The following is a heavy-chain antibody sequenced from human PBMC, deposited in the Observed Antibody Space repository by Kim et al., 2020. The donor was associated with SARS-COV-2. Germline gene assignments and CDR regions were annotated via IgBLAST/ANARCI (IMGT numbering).Heavy chain of an antibody. CDR3: ARQGYYDSSGYYYKGLGFFDY. Sequence: SETLSLTCTVSGGSISSSSYYWGWIRQPPGKGLEWIGSIYYSGSTYYNPSLKSRVTISVDTSKNQFSLKLSSVTAADTAVYYCARQGYYDSSGYYYKGLGFFDYWGQGTLVTVSS. D-gene: IGHD3-22*01. J-gene: IGHJ4*02. V-gene: IGHV4-39*01. CDR2: IYYSGST. CDR1: GGSISSSSYY.